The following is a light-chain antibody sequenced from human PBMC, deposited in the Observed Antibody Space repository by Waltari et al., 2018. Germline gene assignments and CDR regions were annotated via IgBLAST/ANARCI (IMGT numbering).Light chain of an antibody. V-gene: IGKV3-20*01. CDR3: QHYVRLPVT. CDR1: QSVGRAF. J-gene: IGKJ1*01. Sequence: EIVLTQSPGPLSRSPGERATLSCRASQSVGRAFAWYQQKPGQAPRLPIYGASSRATGVPDRFSGIGSGTDFSLTISRLEPEDVAVYYCQHYVRLPVTFGQGTKVEIK. CDR2: GAS.